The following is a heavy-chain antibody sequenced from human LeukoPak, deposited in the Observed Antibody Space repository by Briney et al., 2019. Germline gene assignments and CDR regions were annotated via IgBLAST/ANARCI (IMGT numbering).Heavy chain of an antibody. CDR1: GFTLRSYT. CDR3: ARATGDFDY. D-gene: IGHD7-27*01. J-gene: IGHJ4*02. V-gene: IGHV3-7*01. CDR2: IKQDGSEK. Sequence: HPGGSLRLSCAASGFTLRSYTMNWVRQAPGKGLEWVANIKQDGSEKYYVDSVKGRFAISRDNAKNSLYLQMNSLRAEDTAVYYCARATGDFDYWGQGTLVTVSS.